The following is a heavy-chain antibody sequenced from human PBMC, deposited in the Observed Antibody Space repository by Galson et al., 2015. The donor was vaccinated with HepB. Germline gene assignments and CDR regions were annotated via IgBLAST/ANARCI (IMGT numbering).Heavy chain of an antibody. V-gene: IGHV3-23*01. CDR1: GFTFSSYA. Sequence: SLRLSCAASGFTFSSYAMSWVRQAPGKGLEWVSVISGSGGSTYYADSVKGRFTISRDNSKNTLYLQMNSLRVEDTAVYYCAREILGYCSGDDCYSGDYWGQGTLVSVSS. CDR2: ISGSGGST. CDR3: AREILGYCSGDDCYSGDY. J-gene: IGHJ4*02. D-gene: IGHD2-15*01.